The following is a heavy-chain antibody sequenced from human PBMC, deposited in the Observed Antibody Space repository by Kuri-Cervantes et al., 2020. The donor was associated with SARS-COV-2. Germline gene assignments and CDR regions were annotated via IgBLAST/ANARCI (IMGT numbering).Heavy chain of an antibody. J-gene: IGHJ4*02. CDR2: IYYSGST. D-gene: IGHD2-15*01. V-gene: IGHV4-59*11. CDR1: VGSISSHY. Sequence: GSLRLSCTVSVGSISSHYWSWIRQPPGKGLEWIGYIYYSGSTNYNPSLKSRVTISVDTSKNQFSLKLSSVTAEDTAVYYCAKDQHGIVVVVAAIDYWGQGTLVTVSS. CDR3: AKDQHGIVVVVAAIDY.